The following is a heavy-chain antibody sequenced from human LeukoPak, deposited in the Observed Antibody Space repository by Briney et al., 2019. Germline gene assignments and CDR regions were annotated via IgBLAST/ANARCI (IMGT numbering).Heavy chain of an antibody. CDR2: ISSSGSTI. D-gene: IGHD3-10*01. CDR1: GFTFSSYE. CDR3: ASFGGSGSPFDY. V-gene: IGHV3-48*03. J-gene: IGHJ4*02. Sequence: GGSLRLSCAASGFTFSSYEVNWVRQAPGKGLEWVSYISSSGSTIYYADSVKGRFTISRDNAKNSLYLQMNSLRAEDTAVYYCASFGGSGSPFDYWGQGTLVTVSS.